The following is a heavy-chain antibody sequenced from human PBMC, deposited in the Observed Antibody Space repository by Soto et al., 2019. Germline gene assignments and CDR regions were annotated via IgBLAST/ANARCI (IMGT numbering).Heavy chain of an antibody. V-gene: IGHV3-30*18. CDR1: GFTFSSYG. CDR2: ISYDGSNK. J-gene: IGHJ4*02. CDR3: AKDLDWDAYCGGDCYPRGGDY. D-gene: IGHD2-21*02. Sequence: QVQLVESGGGVVQPGRSLRLSCAASGFTFSSYGMHWVRQAPGKGLEWVAVISYDGSNKYYADSVKGRFTISRDNSKNTLYLQMNSLRAEDTDVYYFAKDLDWDAYCGGDCYPRGGDYWGQGTLVTVSS.